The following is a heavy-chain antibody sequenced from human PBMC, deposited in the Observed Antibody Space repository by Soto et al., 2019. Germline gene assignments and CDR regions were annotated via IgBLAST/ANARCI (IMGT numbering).Heavy chain of an antibody. CDR1: GGSVNTGSYY. CDR3: ARGDSALVS. J-gene: IGHJ5*02. V-gene: IGHV4-61*01. CDR2: VYDSGSF. Sequence: QVQLQESGPGLVKPSETLSLTCSVSGGSVNTGSYYWTWIRQPPGKGLEWIGYVYDSGSFNYNPSLKCRVTISVDTSKNQCSLNLDSVTAADWAVYYCARGDSALVSWGQGTLVTVSS. D-gene: IGHD2-21*01.